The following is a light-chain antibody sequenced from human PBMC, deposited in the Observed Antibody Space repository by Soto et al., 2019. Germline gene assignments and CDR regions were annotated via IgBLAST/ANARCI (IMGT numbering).Light chain of an antibody. CDR3: SSYTSSSTPSV. V-gene: IGLV2-14*01. Sequence: QSALTQPASVSGSPGQSITISCTGTSSDVGGYNYVSWYQQHPGKPPKLMIYEVSNRPSGVSNRFSGSKSGNTASLTISGLQAEDEADYYCSSYTSSSTPSVFGTGTKVTVL. J-gene: IGLJ1*01. CDR1: SSDVGGYNY. CDR2: EVS.